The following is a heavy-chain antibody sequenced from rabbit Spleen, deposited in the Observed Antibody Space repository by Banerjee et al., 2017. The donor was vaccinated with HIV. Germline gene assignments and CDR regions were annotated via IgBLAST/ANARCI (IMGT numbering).Heavy chain of an antibody. Sequence: QEQLVESGGGLVQPGGSLKLSCTASGFSFSSRYYLCWVRQAPGKGLEWIACIYAGSNTDTYYASWAKGRFTISKTSSTTVTLQMTSLTAADTATYFCARDLVVAIGWNFNLWGPGTLVTVS. D-gene: IGHD3-3*01. CDR1: GFSFSSRYY. CDR2: IYAGSNTDT. CDR3: ARDLVVAIGWNFNL. V-gene: IGHV1S45*01. J-gene: IGHJ4*01.